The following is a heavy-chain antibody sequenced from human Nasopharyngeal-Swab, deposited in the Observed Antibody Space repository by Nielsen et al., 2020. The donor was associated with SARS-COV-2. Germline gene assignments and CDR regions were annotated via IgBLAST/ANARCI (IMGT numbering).Heavy chain of an antibody. Sequence: GGSLRLSYAASGFTFSSYWMSWVRQAPGKGLEWVANIKQDGSEKYYVDSVKGRFTISRDNAKNSLYLQMNSLRAEDTAVYYCARDSFSSVGAAGSSHYYYYGMDVWGQGITVTVSS. D-gene: IGHD6-13*01. V-gene: IGHV3-7*01. CDR2: IKQDGSEK. CDR3: ARDSFSSVGAAGSSHYYYYGMDV. CDR1: GFTFSSYW. J-gene: IGHJ6*02.